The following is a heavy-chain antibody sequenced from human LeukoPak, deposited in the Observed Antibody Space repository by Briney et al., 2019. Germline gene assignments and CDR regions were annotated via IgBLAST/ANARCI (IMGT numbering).Heavy chain of an antibody. CDR3: ARSRIAARSSSWFDP. CDR1: GDTFTSYY. Sequence: ASVKVSCKASGDTFTSYYMHWVRQAPGQGLEWMGIINPSGGSTSYAQKFQGRVTMTRDTSTSTVYMELSSLRSEDTAVYYCARSRIAARSSSWFDPWGQGTLVTVSS. CDR2: INPSGGST. D-gene: IGHD6-6*01. V-gene: IGHV1-46*01. J-gene: IGHJ5*02.